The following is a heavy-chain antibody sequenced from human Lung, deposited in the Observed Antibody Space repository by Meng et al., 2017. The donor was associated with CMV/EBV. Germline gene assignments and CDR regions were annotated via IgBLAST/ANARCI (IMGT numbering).Heavy chain of an antibody. CDR2: VNPISDDT. CDR1: GYSFSGFY. D-gene: IGHD6-19*01. V-gene: IGHV1-2*06. J-gene: IGHJ4*01. Sequence: VQLVQSGAEVKRPGASVKISCQASGYSFSGFYLNWARQAPGHGLDWLGRVNPISDDTHLAQKFEGRITVTRGATINTAFMELTRLRPDDTAVYYCAKSSDNGWSSWGPGTLVTVSS. CDR3: AKSSDNGWSS.